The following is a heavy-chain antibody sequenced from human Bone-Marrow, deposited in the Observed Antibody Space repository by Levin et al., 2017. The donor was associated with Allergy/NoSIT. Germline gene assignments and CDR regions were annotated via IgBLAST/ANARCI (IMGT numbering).Heavy chain of an antibody. J-gene: IGHJ4*02. CDR1: GYAFTAYY. CDR2: INPHSGYA. V-gene: IGHV1-2*06. CDR3: GRVRSGNYNIDY. Sequence: AASVKVSCKASGYAFTAYYMHWVRQAPGQGLEWLGRINPHSGYAEYAQKFQARVTMSRDTSITTAYMELGSLTSGDTAMYYCGRVRSGNYNIDYWGQGTLVTVSS. D-gene: IGHD3-10*01.